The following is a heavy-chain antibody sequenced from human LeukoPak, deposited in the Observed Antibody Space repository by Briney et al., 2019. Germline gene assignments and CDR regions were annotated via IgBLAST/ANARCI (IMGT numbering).Heavy chain of an antibody. CDR3: ARDRGGSRSDC. D-gene: IGHD6-13*01. J-gene: IGHJ4*02. CDR2: IWYDGSNK. Sequence: PGGSLRLSCAASGFTFSSYGMHWVRQAPGKGLEWVAVIWYDGSNKYYADSVKGRFTISRDNSKNTLYLQMNSLRAEDTAVYYCARDRGGSRSDCWGQGTLVTVSS. V-gene: IGHV3-33*01. CDR1: GFTFSSYG.